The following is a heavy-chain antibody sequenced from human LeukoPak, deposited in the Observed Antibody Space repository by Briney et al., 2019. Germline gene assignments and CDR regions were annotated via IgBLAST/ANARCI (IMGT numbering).Heavy chain of an antibody. Sequence: QPGGSLRLSCAASGLTFSSHAMHWVRQAPGKWLEWVAVTSQDGSDRHYTDSVKGRFTISGDNSRNTLYLQMNSLRAEDTAVYYCVREPGPGYFDYWGQGTLVTVSS. CDR2: TSQDGSDR. CDR1: GLTFSSHA. D-gene: IGHD6-13*01. J-gene: IGHJ4*02. CDR3: VREPGPGYFDY. V-gene: IGHV3-30-3*01.